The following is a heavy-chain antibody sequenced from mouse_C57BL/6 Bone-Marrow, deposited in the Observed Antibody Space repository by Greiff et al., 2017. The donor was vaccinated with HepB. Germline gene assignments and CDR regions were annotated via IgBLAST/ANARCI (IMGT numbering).Heavy chain of an antibody. J-gene: IGHJ4*01. CDR3: AIYWVYAMDY. Sequence: VQLQQSGPGLVQPSQCLSITCTASGLSLTSYGVHWVRQSPGKGLEWLGVIWSGGSTDYNAAFISRLSSSKDNSKSQVFCKMNSLQADDTAIYYCAIYWVYAMDYWGQGTSVTVSS. D-gene: IGHD2-1*01. V-gene: IGHV2-2*01. CDR1: GLSLTSYG. CDR2: IWSGGST.